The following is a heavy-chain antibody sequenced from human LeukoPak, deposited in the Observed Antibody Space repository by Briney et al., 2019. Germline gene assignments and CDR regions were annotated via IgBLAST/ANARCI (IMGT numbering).Heavy chain of an antibody. D-gene: IGHD3-10*01. V-gene: IGHV4-4*02. CDR3: ARRPSYFGELPFDP. J-gene: IGHJ5*02. Sequence: SETLSLTCAVSGGSISSNNWWSWVRQPPGKGLEWIGEIYRSGSTNYNPSLKSRVTISVDKSKNQFSLKLSSVTAADTAVYYCARRPSYFGELPFDPWGQGTLVTVSS. CDR1: GGSISSNNW. CDR2: IYRSGST.